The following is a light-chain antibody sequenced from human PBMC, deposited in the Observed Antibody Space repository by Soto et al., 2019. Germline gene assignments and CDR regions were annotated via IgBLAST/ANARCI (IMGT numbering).Light chain of an antibody. CDR2: GAS. CDR3: QQYGNSPPWT. J-gene: IGKJ1*01. CDR1: QSVSSAY. V-gene: IGKV3-20*01. Sequence: DIVLTQSPGTLSLSPGERATLSCRASQSVSSAYLAWYQQKHGQAPSLLIYGASTRATGIPDRFSGSGSGTDFTLTISRLEPEDVAVYYCQQYGNSPPWTFGQGTKVEIK.